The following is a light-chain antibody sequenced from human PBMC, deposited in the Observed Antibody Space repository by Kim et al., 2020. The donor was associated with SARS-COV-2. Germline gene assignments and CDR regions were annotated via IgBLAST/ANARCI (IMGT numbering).Light chain of an antibody. CDR2: VGTGGIVG. Sequence: ELTQPPSASASLGASVTLTCTLSSGYSNYKVDWYQQRPGKGPRFVMRVGTGGIVGSKGDGIPDRFSVLGSGLNRYLTIKNIQEEDESDYHCGADHGSGSNFVVVFGGGTQLTAL. V-gene: IGLV9-49*01. CDR1: SGYSNYK. CDR3: GADHGSGSNFVVV. J-gene: IGLJ2*01.